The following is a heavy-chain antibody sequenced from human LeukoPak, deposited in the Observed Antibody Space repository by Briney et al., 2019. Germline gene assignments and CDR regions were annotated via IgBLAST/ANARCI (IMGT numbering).Heavy chain of an antibody. Sequence: EGSLRLSCAASGFTFSSYGMHWVRQAPGKGLEWVAVISYDGSNKYYADSVKGRFTISRDNSKNTLYLQMNSLRAEDTAVYYCAKGQELWLLDDAFDIWGQGTMVTVSS. D-gene: IGHD5-18*01. V-gene: IGHV3-30*18. J-gene: IGHJ3*02. CDR2: ISYDGSNK. CDR3: AKGQELWLLDDAFDI. CDR1: GFTFSSYG.